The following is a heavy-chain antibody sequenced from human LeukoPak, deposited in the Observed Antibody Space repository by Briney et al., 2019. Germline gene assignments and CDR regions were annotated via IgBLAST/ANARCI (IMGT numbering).Heavy chain of an antibody. J-gene: IGHJ4*02. CDR1: EFTFSSYG. V-gene: IGHV3-30*18. Sequence: GRSLRLSCAASEFTFSSYGMHWVRQAPGKGLEWVAVISYDGSNKYYADSVKGRFTISRDNSKNTLYLQMNSLRAEDTAVYYCAKRGMAVATLDYWGQGTLVTVSS. CDR3: AKRGMAVATLDY. CDR2: ISYDGSNK. D-gene: IGHD6-19*01.